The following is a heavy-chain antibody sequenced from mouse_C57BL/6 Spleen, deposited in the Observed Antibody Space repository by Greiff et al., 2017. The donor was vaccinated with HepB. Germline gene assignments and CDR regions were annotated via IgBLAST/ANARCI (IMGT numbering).Heavy chain of an antibody. J-gene: IGHJ2*01. CDR3: ARRETSWVFDY. V-gene: IGHV1-19*01. Sequence: EVQLQQSGPVLVKPGASVKMSCKASGYTFTDYYMNWVKQSHGKSLEWMGVINPYNGGTSYNQKFKGKATLTVDKSSSTAYMELNSLTSDDSAVYYCARRETSWVFDYWGQGTTLTVSS. CDR1: GYTFTDYY. CDR2: INPYNGGT. D-gene: IGHD4-1*01.